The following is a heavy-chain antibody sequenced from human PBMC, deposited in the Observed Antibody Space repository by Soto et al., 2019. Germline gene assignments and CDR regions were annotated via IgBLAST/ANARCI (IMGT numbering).Heavy chain of an antibody. D-gene: IGHD3-10*01. J-gene: IGHJ4*02. CDR1: GGTFSSYA. CDR3: ARVTMVRGVICSFDY. Sequence: SVKVSCKASGGTFSSYAISWVRQAPGQGLEWMGGIIPIFGTANYAQKFQGRVTITADESTSTAYMELSSLRSEDTAVYYCARVTMVRGVICSFDYWGQGTLVTVSS. CDR2: IIPIFGTA. V-gene: IGHV1-69*13.